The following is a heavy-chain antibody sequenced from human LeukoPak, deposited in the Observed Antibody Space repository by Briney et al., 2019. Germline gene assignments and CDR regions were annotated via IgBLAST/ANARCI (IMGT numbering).Heavy chain of an antibody. CDR2: IYSGGST. V-gene: IGHV3-53*05. Sequence: PGGSLRLSCALSRVTLSINYMSWVRQAPGEGLGWVSVIYSGGSTYYADSVKGRFTISRDNSKNTLYLQMNSLRAEDTAVYYCASSELGYCTKGVCYPFYYWGQGNLVTVS. J-gene: IGHJ4*02. CDR3: ASSELGYCTKGVCYPFYY. CDR1: RVTLSINY. D-gene: IGHD2-8*01.